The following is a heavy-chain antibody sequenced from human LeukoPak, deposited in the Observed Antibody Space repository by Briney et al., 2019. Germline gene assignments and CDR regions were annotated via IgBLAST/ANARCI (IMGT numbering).Heavy chain of an antibody. Sequence: GGSLRLSCAASGFTLNTYAMSWARQAPGKGLEWVSGISSSGSGGNTYYADSVKGRFTISRDNAMNSLYLQMNSLRAEDTAIYYCARSLPYGTTWYGRSDFWGQGTLVTVSS. J-gene: IGHJ4*02. CDR2: ISSSGSGGNT. D-gene: IGHD6-13*01. CDR1: GFTLNTYA. CDR3: ARSLPYGTTWYGRSDF. V-gene: IGHV3-23*01.